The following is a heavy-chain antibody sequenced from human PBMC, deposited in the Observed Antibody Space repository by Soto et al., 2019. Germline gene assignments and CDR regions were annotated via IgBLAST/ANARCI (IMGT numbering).Heavy chain of an antibody. J-gene: IGHJ4*02. CDR2: LIPIFATS. Sequence: SVKVSCKASGGTFSSYAVSWVRQAPGQGLEWMGGLIPIFATSNYAQKFQGRVTITADESTNTAYMELRSLRSEDTAVYYCARVYAATFFYYFDYWGQGTLVTV. CDR1: GGTFSSYA. V-gene: IGHV1-69*13. D-gene: IGHD1-26*01. CDR3: ARVYAATFFYYFDY.